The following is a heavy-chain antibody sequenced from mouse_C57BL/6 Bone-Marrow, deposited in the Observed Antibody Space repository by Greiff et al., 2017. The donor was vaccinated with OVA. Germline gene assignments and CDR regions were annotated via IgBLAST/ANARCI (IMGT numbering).Heavy chain of an antibody. CDR1: GYTFTSYW. D-gene: IGHD1-1*01. Sequence: VQLQQPGAELVKPGASVKMSCKASGYTFTSYWITWVKQRPGQGLEWIGDIYPGSGSTNYNEKFKSKATLTVDTSSSTAYMQLSSLTSEDSAVYYGARVHYYGSSYVDAMDYWGQGTSVTVSS. J-gene: IGHJ4*01. CDR2: IYPGSGST. CDR3: ARVHYYGSSYVDAMDY. V-gene: IGHV1-55*01.